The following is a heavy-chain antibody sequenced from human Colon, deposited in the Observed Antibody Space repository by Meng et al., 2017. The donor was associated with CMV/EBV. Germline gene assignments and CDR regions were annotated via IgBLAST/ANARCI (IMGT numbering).Heavy chain of an antibody. CDR3: ARDAYSSGYGMDV. CDR1: GFTFSSYS. Sequence: GESLKISCAASGFTFSSYSMNWVRQAPGKGLEWVSSISSSSYIYYADSVKGRFTISRDNAKNSLYLQMNSLRAEDTAVYYCARDAYSSGYGMDVWGQGTTVTVSS. J-gene: IGHJ6*02. D-gene: IGHD3-22*01. V-gene: IGHV3-21*01. CDR2: ISSSSYI.